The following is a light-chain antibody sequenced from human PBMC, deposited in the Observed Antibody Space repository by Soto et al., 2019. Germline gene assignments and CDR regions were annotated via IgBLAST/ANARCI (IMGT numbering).Light chain of an antibody. V-gene: IGKV3-20*01. CDR2: GTS. J-gene: IGKJ2*01. CDR1: QSVSSSS. CDR3: QQYYSYPLYT. Sequence: EIVLTQSPGTLSLSPGERATLSCRAGQSVSSSSLAWYQQKPGQAPRLLFYGTSSRATGIPDRFSGSGSGTDFTLTISRLEPEDFAVYYCQQYYSYPLYTFGQGTKLEIK.